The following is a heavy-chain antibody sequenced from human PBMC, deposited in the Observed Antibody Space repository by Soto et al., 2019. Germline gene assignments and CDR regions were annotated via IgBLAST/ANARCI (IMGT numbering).Heavy chain of an antibody. J-gene: IGHJ4*02. D-gene: IGHD3-22*01. Sequence: PSETLSLTCAISGAPITWGDYSWNWIRQPPGKGLEWIGYIFHGGSTYYNPSLRSRVTISVDRSRTQFSLKLSSVTAADTAVYYCASMGGTMIVPPLWGQGTLVTVSS. CDR1: GAPITWGDYS. CDR3: ASMGGTMIVPPL. CDR2: IFHGGST. V-gene: IGHV4-30-2*02.